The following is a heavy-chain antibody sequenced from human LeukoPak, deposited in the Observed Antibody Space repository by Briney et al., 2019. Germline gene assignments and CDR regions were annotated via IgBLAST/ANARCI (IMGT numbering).Heavy chain of an antibody. CDR1: GGSFSGYY. V-gene: IGHV4-34*01. CDR2: INHSGST. CDR3: ARVDYDFWSGYPTGSLDY. Sequence: PSETLSLTCAVYGGSFSGYYWSWIRQPPGKGLEWIGEINHSGSTNYNPSLKSRVTISVDTSKNQFSLKLSSVTAADTAVYYCARVDYDFWSGYPTGSLDYWGQGTLVTVSS. J-gene: IGHJ4*02. D-gene: IGHD3-3*01.